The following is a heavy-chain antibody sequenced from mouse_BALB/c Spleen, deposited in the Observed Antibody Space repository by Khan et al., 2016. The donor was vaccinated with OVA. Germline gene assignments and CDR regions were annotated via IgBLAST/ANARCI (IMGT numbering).Heavy chain of an antibody. J-gene: IGHJ4*01. CDR1: GYTFTNYG. CDR3: TRPPHFSYVLVY. V-gene: IGHV9-3-1*01. Sequence: QIQLVQSGPELKKPGETVKISCKASGYTFTNYGMNWVKQAPGKALKWMGWISTYTGEPTYADDFKGRFAFSLETSASTAYLQINNLKNEDTAKYFRTRPPHFSYVLVYWGQGTSVTVSS. CDR2: ISTYTGEP.